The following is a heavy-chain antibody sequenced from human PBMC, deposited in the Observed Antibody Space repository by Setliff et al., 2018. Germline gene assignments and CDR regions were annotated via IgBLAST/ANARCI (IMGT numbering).Heavy chain of an antibody. J-gene: IGHJ4*02. CDR3: AASRAYTGAVEEWFLPKTFDF. V-gene: IGHV4-4*07. CDR1: GDSISNYY. Sequence: NPSETLSLTCTVSGDSISNYYWNWIRQPAGKGLDWIGRIYVTESTKYNPSLKSRVTLSIDTSKNQFSLKLSSVTAADAALYYCAASRAYTGAVEEWFLPKTFDFWGQGSPVTVSS. CDR2: IYVTEST. D-gene: IGHD3-10*01.